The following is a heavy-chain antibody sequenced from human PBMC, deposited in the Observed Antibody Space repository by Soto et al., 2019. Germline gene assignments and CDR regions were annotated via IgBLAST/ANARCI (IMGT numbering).Heavy chain of an antibody. CDR1: GGSISSYY. V-gene: IGHV4-59*12. CDR2: IYYSGST. CDR3: ARGQGARHTYVAGVLIY. Sequence: SETLSLTCTVSGGSISSYYWNWIRQPPGKGLEWIGYIYYSGSTNYNPYLNSRVTVSVDTSKNQFSLKLTSVTAAGTAMYYCARGQGARHTYVAGVLIYGAQGTLDTVSS. J-gene: IGHJ4*02. D-gene: IGHD3-10*02.